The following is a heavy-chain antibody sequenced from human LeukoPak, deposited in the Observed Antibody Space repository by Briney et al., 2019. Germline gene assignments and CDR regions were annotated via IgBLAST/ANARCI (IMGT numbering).Heavy chain of an antibody. Sequence: ASVTVSFKASGYTFTSYYMHWVRQAPGQGLEWMGIINPSGGSTSYAQKFQGRVTMTRDTSTSTVYMELSSLRSEDTAVYYCAREGTTTYFDYWGQGTLVTVSS. D-gene: IGHD1-7*01. CDR2: INPSGGST. V-gene: IGHV1-46*01. J-gene: IGHJ4*02. CDR3: AREGTTTYFDY. CDR1: GYTFTSYY.